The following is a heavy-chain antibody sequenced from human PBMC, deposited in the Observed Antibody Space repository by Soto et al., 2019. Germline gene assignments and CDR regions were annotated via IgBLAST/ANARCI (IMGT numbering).Heavy chain of an antibody. V-gene: IGHV1-3*01. CDR2: IDAGNGNT. D-gene: IGHD2-21*01. CDR1: GHTFINFD. CDR3: ARTCTLMPNGDCYSGFHWFDP. Sequence: NVSCKAFGHTFINFDIHWVRQAPGQRLECMGWIDAGNGNTKYSQKYQDRLTFTTDTSANTVYMELSSLRSEDTAVYYRARTCTLMPNGDCYSGFHWFDPWGQGTLVTVSS. J-gene: IGHJ5*02.